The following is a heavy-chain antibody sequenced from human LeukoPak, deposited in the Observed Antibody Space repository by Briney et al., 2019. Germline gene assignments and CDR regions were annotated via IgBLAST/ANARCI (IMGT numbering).Heavy chain of an antibody. CDR1: GYTFTSYG. V-gene: IGHV1-18*01. CDR2: ISAYNGNT. Sequence: ASVKVSCKASGYTFTSYGISWVRQAPGQGLEWMGWISAYNGNTNYAQKLQGRVTMTTDTSTSTAYMELRSLRSDDTAVYYCARSYDSSGYYFYPRVPISDYWGQGTLVTGSS. D-gene: IGHD3-22*01. CDR3: ARSYDSSGYYFYPRVPISDY. J-gene: IGHJ4*02.